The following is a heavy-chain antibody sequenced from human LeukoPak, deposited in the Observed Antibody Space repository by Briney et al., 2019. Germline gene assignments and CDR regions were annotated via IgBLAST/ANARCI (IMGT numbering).Heavy chain of an antibody. CDR2: ISYDGSNE. J-gene: IGHJ4*02. CDR3: AKEERPGLPDY. CDR1: GFTFSSYG. V-gene: IGHV3-30*18. Sequence: GRSLRLFCAASGFTFSSYGMHWVRQAPGKGLEWVAVISYDGSNEYYTDSVRGRFTISRDNSKNTLYLQMNSLRAEDTAVYYCAKEERPGLPDYWGQGTLVTVSS. D-gene: IGHD1-26*01.